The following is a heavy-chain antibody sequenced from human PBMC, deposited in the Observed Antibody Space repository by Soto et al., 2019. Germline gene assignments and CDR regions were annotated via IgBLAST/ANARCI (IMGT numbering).Heavy chain of an antibody. CDR3: AREQDTMVRGVIEGPGMDV. D-gene: IGHD3-10*01. CDR1: GFTFSSYA. Sequence: GGSLRLSCAASGFTFSSYAMHWVRQAPGKGLEWVAVISYDGSNKYYADSVKGRFTISRDNSKNTLYLQMNSLRAEDTAVYYCAREQDTMVRGVIEGPGMDVWGQGTTVTVS. V-gene: IGHV3-30-3*01. CDR2: ISYDGSNK. J-gene: IGHJ6*02.